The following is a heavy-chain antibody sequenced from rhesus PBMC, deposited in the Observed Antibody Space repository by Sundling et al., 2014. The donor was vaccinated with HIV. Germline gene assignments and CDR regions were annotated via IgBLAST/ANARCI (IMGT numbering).Heavy chain of an antibody. CDR3: ARERGSRVDF. CDR1: VAPSTITT. J-gene: IGHJ4*01. V-gene: IGHV4-173*01. Sequence: QVQLQESGPRTGEAFGDPCPSPALSLVAPSTITTGAGSASPQGGDWEWIGRISGTVANTAYNPSLKRRVTISTDTSNNQFSLNLISVTAADTAVYYCARERGSRVDFWGQGVLVTVSS. CDR2: ISGTVANT. D-gene: IGHD5-42*01.